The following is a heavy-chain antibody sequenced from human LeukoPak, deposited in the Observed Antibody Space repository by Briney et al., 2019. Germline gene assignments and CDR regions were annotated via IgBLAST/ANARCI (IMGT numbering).Heavy chain of an antibody. Sequence: GGSLRLSCAASGFTFSNAWMSWLRQASGEGLEWVGRIRSKANSYATAYAASVKGRFTISRDDSKNTAYLQMNSLKTEDTAVYYCTRLPKVGATSLGDDYWGQGTLVTVSS. CDR1: GFTFSNAW. J-gene: IGHJ4*02. V-gene: IGHV3-73*01. D-gene: IGHD1-26*01. CDR2: IRSKANSYAT. CDR3: TRLPKVGATSLGDDY.